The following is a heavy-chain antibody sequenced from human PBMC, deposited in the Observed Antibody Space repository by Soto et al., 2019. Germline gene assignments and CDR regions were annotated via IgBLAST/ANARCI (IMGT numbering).Heavy chain of an antibody. J-gene: IGHJ6*03. CDR1: GFTFSSYA. Sequence: EVQLLESGGGLVQPGGSLRLSCAASGFTFSSYAMSWVRQAPGKGLEWVSAISGSGGSTYYADSVKGRFTISRDNSKNTLYLQMNSLRAEDTAVYYCVKRYQLLNCYYYMDVWVKGTTVTVSS. V-gene: IGHV3-23*01. CDR3: VKRYQLLNCYYYMDV. CDR2: ISGSGGST. D-gene: IGHD2-2*01.